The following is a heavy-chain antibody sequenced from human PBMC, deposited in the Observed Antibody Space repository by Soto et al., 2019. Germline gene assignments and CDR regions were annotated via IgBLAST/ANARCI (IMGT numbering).Heavy chain of an antibody. Sequence: QVQLVESGGSVVQPGKSLRLSCAASGFTFSNYDMHWVRQAPGKGLEWVAVISYDEIYQYYADSVKGRFTISRDKFSNRLYLQRDSLRVEDTDVYYCARKGLTGTQGIPWCDPWGPGTLVTVSS. CDR2: ISYDEIYQ. V-gene: IGHV3-30-3*01. CDR1: GFTFSNYD. J-gene: IGHJ5*02. CDR3: ARKGLTGTQGIPWCDP. D-gene: IGHD1-20*01.